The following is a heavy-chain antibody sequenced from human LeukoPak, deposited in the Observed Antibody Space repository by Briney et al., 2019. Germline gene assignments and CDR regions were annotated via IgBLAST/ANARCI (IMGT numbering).Heavy chain of an antibody. CDR2: IYSDGST. Sequence: GGSLRLSCAVSGFTVSSNYMTWVRQAPRKGLEWVSVIYSDGSTYYADSVKGRFTISRDDSKNTLYLQMNSLRAEDTAVYYCARDGVGYRYGIFDYWGQRTLVTVSS. V-gene: IGHV3-53*01. D-gene: IGHD5-18*01. CDR1: GFTVSSNY. CDR3: ARDGVGYRYGIFDY. J-gene: IGHJ4*02.